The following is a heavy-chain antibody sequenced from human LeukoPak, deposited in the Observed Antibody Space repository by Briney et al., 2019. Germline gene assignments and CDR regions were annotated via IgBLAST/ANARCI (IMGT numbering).Heavy chain of an antibody. Sequence: KTGGSLRLSCAASGFTFSSYSMNWVRQAPGKGLEWVSSISSSSSYIYYADSVKGRFTISRDNAKNSLYLQMNSLRAEDTAVYYCARAHYYGSGSFLLRSGFDYWGQGTLVTVSS. CDR3: ARAHYYGSGSFLLRSGFDY. CDR1: GFTFSSYS. J-gene: IGHJ4*02. CDR2: ISSSSSYI. D-gene: IGHD3-10*01. V-gene: IGHV3-21*01.